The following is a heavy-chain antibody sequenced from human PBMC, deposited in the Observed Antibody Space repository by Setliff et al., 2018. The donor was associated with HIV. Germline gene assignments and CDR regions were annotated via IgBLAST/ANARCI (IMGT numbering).Heavy chain of an antibody. V-gene: IGHV4-34*01. D-gene: IGHD1-26*01. Sequence: SETLSLTCAVYGGSFSGYYWSWIRQPPGKGLEWIGEINHSGSTNYNPSLKSRVTISVDTSKNQFSLKLSSVTAADTAVYYCARRRWELLKRGAAFDIWGLGTMVTVSS. CDR2: INHSGST. CDR3: ARRRWELLKRGAAFDI. J-gene: IGHJ3*02. CDR1: GGSFSGYY.